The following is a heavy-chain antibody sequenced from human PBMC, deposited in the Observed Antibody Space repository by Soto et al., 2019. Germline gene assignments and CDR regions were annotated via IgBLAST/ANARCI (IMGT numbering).Heavy chain of an antibody. CDR2: IYYTGST. J-gene: IGHJ4*02. V-gene: IGHV4-59*01. CDR1: GGSISAYY. Sequence: SETLSLTCTVSGGSISAYYWSWIRQPPGKRLELIGYIYYTGSTIFNPSLKSRVNISVDKSKSQFSLKLTSVTAADTAVYYCASAVAVAGTPFDSWGQGTLVTVSS. CDR3: ASAVAVAGTPFDS. D-gene: IGHD6-19*01.